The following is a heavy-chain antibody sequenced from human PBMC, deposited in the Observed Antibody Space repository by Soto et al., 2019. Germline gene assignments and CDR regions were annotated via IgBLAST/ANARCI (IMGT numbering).Heavy chain of an antibody. CDR2: IKEDGTEI. J-gene: IGHJ4*02. CDR1: GFTFSRSW. CDR3: ARGPY. Sequence: EAQLVESGGALVQPGGSLRLSCAVSGFTFSRSWMSWVRQAPGKGLEWVATIKEDGTEIYYVDSVRGRFTISRDNAKTSLYLQMNSLRVEDTAVYYCARGPYWGQGTLVTVSS. V-gene: IGHV3-7*01.